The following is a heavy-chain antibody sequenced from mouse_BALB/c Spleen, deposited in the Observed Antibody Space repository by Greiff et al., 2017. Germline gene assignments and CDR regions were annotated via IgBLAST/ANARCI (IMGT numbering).Heavy chain of an antibody. J-gene: IGHJ3*01. CDR1: GFNIKDYY. D-gene: IGHD2-4*01. CDR2: IDPENGAT. CDR3: NANYDYDLAY. Sequence: DVQLQESGAELVRSGASVKLSCTASGFNIKDYYMHWVKQRPEQGLEWIGWIDPENGATEYAPKFQGKATMTADTSSNTAYLQLSSLTSEDTAVYYCNANYDYDLAYWGQGTLVTVSA. V-gene: IGHV14-4*02.